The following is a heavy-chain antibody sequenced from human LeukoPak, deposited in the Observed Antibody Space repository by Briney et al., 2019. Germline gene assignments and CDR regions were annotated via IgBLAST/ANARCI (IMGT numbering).Heavy chain of an antibody. V-gene: IGHV1-2*04. CDR1: GYTFTGYF. Sequence: ASVKVSCKASGYTFTGYFLHWVRQAPGQGLEWMGWINPSSGVANYAQKFQGWVTMTRDTSISTAYMELSRLKSDDTAVYYCARTYYYDSSGANDAFNIWDQGTMVTVSS. J-gene: IGHJ3*02. D-gene: IGHD3-22*01. CDR2: INPSSGVA. CDR3: ARTYYYDSSGANDAFNI.